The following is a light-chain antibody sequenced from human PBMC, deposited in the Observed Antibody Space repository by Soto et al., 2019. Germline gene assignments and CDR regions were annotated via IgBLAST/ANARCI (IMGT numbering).Light chain of an antibody. V-gene: IGLV2-14*01. CDR2: DVS. CDR3: SSYTSRSSSTYV. CDR1: GRDVGAYNY. J-gene: IGLJ1*01. Sequence: QSALTQPPSASGSPGQSVTISCTGTGRDVGAYNYVSWYQQHPGKAPKLMIYDVSNRPSGVSNRFSGSKSGNTASLTISGLQAEDEADYYCSSYTSRSSSTYVFGTGTKVTVL.